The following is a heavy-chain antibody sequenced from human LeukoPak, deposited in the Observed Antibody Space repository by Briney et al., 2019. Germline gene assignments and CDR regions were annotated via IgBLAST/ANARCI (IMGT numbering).Heavy chain of an antibody. J-gene: IGHJ6*02. CDR2: IIPILGIA. CDR3: ARADGGYNSFYYYGMDV. Sequence: ASVKVSCKASGGTFSSYAISWVRQAPGQGLEWMGRIIPILGIANYAQKFQGRVTITADKSTSTAYMELSSLRSEDTAVYYCARADGGYNSFYYYGMDVWGQGTTVTVSS. V-gene: IGHV1-69*04. CDR1: GGTFSSYA. D-gene: IGHD5-24*01.